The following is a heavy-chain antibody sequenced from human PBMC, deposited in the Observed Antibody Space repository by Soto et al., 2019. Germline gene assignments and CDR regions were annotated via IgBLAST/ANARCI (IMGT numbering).Heavy chain of an antibody. Sequence: GGSLRLSCAASGFTFSSYGMHWVRQAPGKGLEWVAVISYDGSNKYYADSVKGRFTISRDNSKNTLYLQMNSLRAEDTAVYYCAKPYYYDSSGYYFLTPPGYWGQGTLVTVSS. CDR3: AKPYYYDSSGYYFLTPPGY. J-gene: IGHJ4*02. D-gene: IGHD3-22*01. CDR1: GFTFSSYG. V-gene: IGHV3-30*18. CDR2: ISYDGSNK.